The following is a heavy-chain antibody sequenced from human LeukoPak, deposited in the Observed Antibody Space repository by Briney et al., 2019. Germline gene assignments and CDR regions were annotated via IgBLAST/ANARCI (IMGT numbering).Heavy chain of an antibody. CDR3: ARGRLFIGSLRIYGMDV. J-gene: IGHJ6*04. Sequence: PETLSLTCAVYGGSFSGYYWSWIRQPPGKGLEWIGEINHSGSTNYNPSLKSRVTISVDTSKNQLSLKLSSVTAADTAVYYCARGRLFIGSLRIYGMDVWGKGTTVTVSS. V-gene: IGHV4-34*01. D-gene: IGHD2-21*01. CDR2: INHSGST. CDR1: GGSFSGYY.